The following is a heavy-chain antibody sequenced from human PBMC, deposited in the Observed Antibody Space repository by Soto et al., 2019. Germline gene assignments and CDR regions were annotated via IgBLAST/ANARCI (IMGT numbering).Heavy chain of an antibody. D-gene: IGHD3-3*01. CDR3: ARFSAIFGVVQYFFDY. CDR1: GFTFSSYA. Sequence: GGSLRLSCAASGFTFSSYAMNWVRQAPGKGLEWVSVISCSGGSTYYADSVKGRFTISRDNSKNTLYLQMNSLRAEDTALYYCARFSAIFGVVQYFFDYWGQGTLVTVSS. V-gene: IGHV3-23*01. CDR2: ISCSGGST. J-gene: IGHJ4*02.